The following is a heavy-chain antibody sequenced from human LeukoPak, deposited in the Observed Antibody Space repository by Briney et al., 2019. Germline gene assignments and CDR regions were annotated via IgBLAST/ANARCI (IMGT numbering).Heavy chain of an antibody. Sequence: PSETLSLTCTVSGGSISSYYWSWIRQPPGKGLEWIGYIYYSGSTNYNPSLKSRVTISVDTSKNQFSLKLSSVTAADTAVYYCARETFGGYQLITDAFDIWGQGTMVTVSS. CDR1: GGSISSYY. CDR3: ARETFGGYQLITDAFDI. D-gene: IGHD2-2*01. CDR2: IYYSGST. J-gene: IGHJ3*02. V-gene: IGHV4-59*01.